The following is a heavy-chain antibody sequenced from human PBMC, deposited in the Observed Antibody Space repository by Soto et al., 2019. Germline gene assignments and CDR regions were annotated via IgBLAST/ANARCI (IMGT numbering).Heavy chain of an antibody. J-gene: IGHJ6*02. Sequence: QVQVVQSGAEVKKPGASVKVSCKASGYTFSSYGISWVRQAPGQGLEWMGWISVYTGNTNYAQMLQGRVTMTTDTSTSTAYMELRSLRSDDTAVHYCARENCDYGMDVWGQGTTVTVSS. CDR2: ISVYTGNT. D-gene: IGHD1-1*01. CDR1: GYTFSSYG. CDR3: ARENCDYGMDV. V-gene: IGHV1-18*04.